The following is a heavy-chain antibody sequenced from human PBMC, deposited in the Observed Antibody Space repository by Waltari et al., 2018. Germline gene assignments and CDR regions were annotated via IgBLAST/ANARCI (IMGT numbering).Heavy chain of an antibody. J-gene: IGHJ3*01. Sequence: EVQLVESGGGLVHPGRSLRLSCAASGFTFADYAMHLVRQAPGKGLEWVAGINWNSDSIGYGDSVKGRFTISRDNARNSLYLQMNSLTTEDTAVYYCLKKNDEVYDRNGLVYDAFDVWGQGTMVTVST. CDR1: GFTFADYA. V-gene: IGHV3-9*01. D-gene: IGHD3-22*01. CDR2: INWNSDSI. CDR3: LKKNDEVYDRNGLVYDAFDV.